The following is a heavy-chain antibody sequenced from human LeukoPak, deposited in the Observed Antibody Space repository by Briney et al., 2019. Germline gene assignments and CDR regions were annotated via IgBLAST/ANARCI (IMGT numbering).Heavy chain of an antibody. CDR1: GGSISSGAYF. D-gene: IGHD5-12*01. CDR2: IYYSGTT. Sequence: SQTLSLTCTVSGGSISSGAYFWSWIRQHPGKGLEWIGFIYYSGTTYYNPSLKSRLTLSKDTSKNHFSLTLSSVTAADTAVYYCARAHGSGGDYFDYWGQGTLVTVSS. CDR3: ARAHGSGGDYFDY. V-gene: IGHV4-31*03. J-gene: IGHJ4*02.